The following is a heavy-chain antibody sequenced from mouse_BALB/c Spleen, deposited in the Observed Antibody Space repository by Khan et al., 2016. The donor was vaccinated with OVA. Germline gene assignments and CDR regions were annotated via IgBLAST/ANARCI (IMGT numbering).Heavy chain of an antibody. Sequence: VQLQQSGAELVKPGASVKLSCTASGFNIKDTYMHWVKQRPEQGLEWIGRIDPANGNTKYDPKFQGKATITADTSSNTAYLPLSSLTTEDTAIYYCAYGNYDYAMDYWGQGTSVTVSS. CDR2: IDPANGNT. J-gene: IGHJ4*01. D-gene: IGHD2-1*01. V-gene: IGHV14-3*02. CDR1: GFNIKDTY. CDR3: AYGNYDYAMDY.